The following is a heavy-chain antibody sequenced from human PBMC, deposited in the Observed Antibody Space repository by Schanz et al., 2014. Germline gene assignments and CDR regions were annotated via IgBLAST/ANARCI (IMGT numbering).Heavy chain of an antibody. CDR2: FIPILDVG. D-gene: IGHD6-19*01. CDR1: RSTFSSYT. J-gene: IGHJ4*02. Sequence: QVQLVQSGAEVKKPGSSVKVSCKASRSTFSSYTISWVRQARGQGLEWVGRFIPILDVGNYAQQFQGRVTFTADKSTSTAYMELRNLRSDDTAVYYCARGGYSSGWYDRDIAHFDYWGQGTLVTVSS. V-gene: IGHV1-69*02. CDR3: ARGGYSSGWYDRDIAHFDY.